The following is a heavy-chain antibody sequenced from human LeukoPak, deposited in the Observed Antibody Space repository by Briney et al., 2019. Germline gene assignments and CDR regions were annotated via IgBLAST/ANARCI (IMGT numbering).Heavy chain of an antibody. CDR1: GFTFRSYG. Sequence: PGGSLRLSCAASGFTFRSYGMHWVRQAPGKGLEWVAVISYDGSNKYYADSVKGRFTISRDNSKNTLYLQMNSLRAEDTAVYYCAKDLSVANYYDSSGYYAWGQGTLVTVSS. J-gene: IGHJ5*02. D-gene: IGHD3-22*01. CDR3: AKDLSVANYYDSSGYYA. V-gene: IGHV3-30*18. CDR2: ISYDGSNK.